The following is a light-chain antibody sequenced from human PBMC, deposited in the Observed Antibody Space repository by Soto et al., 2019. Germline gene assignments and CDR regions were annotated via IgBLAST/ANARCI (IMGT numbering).Light chain of an antibody. Sequence: QSVLTPPASVSRSPAQSITISCTGTSSDVGGYNYVSWYQQHPAKVPKLMIYHVSNRPSGVSDRFSGSKSGNTASLTISGLQAEDESDYYCSSYTTIRPYVFVTGTKVTDL. J-gene: IGLJ1*01. V-gene: IGLV2-14*01. CDR3: SSYTTIRPYV. CDR2: HVS. CDR1: SSDVGGYNY.